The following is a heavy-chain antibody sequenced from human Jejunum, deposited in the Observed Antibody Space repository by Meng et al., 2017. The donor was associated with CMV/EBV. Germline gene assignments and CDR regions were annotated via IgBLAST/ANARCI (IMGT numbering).Heavy chain of an antibody. J-gene: IGHJ4*02. Sequence: SGYTFTAYDLHWVRQAPGQGLEWMGWLNPQSGDTYYAQNFQGRVTMTRDTSISTAYMELSSLKSDDTAVYYCASVWYNAHDPFDYWGQGTVVTVSS. CDR3: ASVWYNAHDPFDY. D-gene: IGHD1-14*01. CDR1: GYTFTAYD. V-gene: IGHV1-2*02. CDR2: LNPQSGDT.